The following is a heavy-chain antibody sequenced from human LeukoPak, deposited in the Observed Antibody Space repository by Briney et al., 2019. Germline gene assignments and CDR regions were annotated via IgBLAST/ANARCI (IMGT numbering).Heavy chain of an antibody. V-gene: IGHV3-48*03. Sequence: PGGSLRLSFAASGFTFSSYEMNWVRQAPGKGLEWVSYIISSGSTICYADSVKGRFTISRDNAKNSLYLQMNSLRAEDTAVYYCARAIRGYSYGIGLNDYWGQGTLVTVSS. CDR1: GFTFSSYE. CDR2: IISSGSTI. J-gene: IGHJ4*02. D-gene: IGHD5-18*01. CDR3: ARAIRGYSYGIGLNDY.